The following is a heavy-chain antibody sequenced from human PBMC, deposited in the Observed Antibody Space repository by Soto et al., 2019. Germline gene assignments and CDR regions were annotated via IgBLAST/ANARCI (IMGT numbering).Heavy chain of an antibody. CDR3: ARGGYCSSTSCPLLRFDY. D-gene: IGHD2-2*01. V-gene: IGHV3-21*01. CDR2: ISSSSTYI. CDR1: GFTFSTYI. J-gene: IGHJ4*02. Sequence: EVQLVESGGGLVKPGGSLRLSCAASGFTFSTYIMNWVRQAPGKGLEWVSSISSSSTYIYYADSVKGRFTISRDNAKNSLYLQISSLGAEDTAVYYCARGGYCSSTSCPLLRFDYWGQGTLVTVSS.